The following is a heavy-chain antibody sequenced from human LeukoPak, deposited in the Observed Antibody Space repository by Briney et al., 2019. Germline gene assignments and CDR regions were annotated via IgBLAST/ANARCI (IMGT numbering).Heavy chain of an antibody. CDR2: ISASDGAT. D-gene: IGHD4-17*01. CDR1: GYSFSIYG. V-gene: IGHV1-18*01. CDR3: ARCGAAVTTHFSH. J-gene: IGHJ4*02. Sequence: ASVKVSCKASGYSFSIYGITWARQAPGQGLEYLGWISASDGATNYAQKVQDRVTMTTDTSTSTAYLELRSLRSEDTAVYYCARCGAAVTTHFSHWGQGTLVTVSS.